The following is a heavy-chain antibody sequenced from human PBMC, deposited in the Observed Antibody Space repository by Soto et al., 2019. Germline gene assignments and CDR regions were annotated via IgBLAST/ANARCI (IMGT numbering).Heavy chain of an antibody. Sequence: PSQTLSLTCAVSGDSVSSNSAAWNWIRQSPSRGLEWLGRTYYRSKWYNDYAVSVKSRIIISPDTSKNQFSLQLNSVTPEDTAVYYCARDWYRRSWFRLDYWGQGTLVTVSS. CDR1: GDSVSSNSAA. CDR2: TYYRSKWYN. V-gene: IGHV6-1*01. D-gene: IGHD6-13*01. J-gene: IGHJ4*02. CDR3: ARDWYRRSWFRLDY.